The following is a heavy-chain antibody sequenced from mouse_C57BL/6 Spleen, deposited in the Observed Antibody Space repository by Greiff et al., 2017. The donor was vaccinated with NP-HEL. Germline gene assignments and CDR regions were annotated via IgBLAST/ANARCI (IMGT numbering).Heavy chain of an antibody. D-gene: IGHD2-5*01. CDR2: IDPENGDT. V-gene: IGHV14-4*01. J-gene: IGHJ4*01. CDR3: TTLYYSKNPSYAMDY. Sequence: EVKLQESGAELVRPGASVKLSCTASGFNIKDDYMHWVKQRPEQGLEWIGWIDPENGDTEYASKFQGKATITADTSSNTAYLQLSSLTSEDTAVYYCTTLYYSKNPSYAMDYWGQGTSVTVSS. CDR1: GFNIKDDY.